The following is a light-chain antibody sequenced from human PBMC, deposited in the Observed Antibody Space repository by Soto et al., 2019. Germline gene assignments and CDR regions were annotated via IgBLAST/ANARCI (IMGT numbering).Light chain of an antibody. Sequence: QSVLTQPPSASGSLGQSVTISCTGTSSDVGGYNYVSWHQQHPGKAPKVMIYEVTKRPPGVPDRFSGCKSGNTASLTVSGLQAEDEADYYCSSFAGGGNPVLLGGGTKLTVL. V-gene: IGLV2-8*01. CDR3: SSFAGGGNPVL. J-gene: IGLJ2*01. CDR1: SSDVGGYNY. CDR2: EVT.